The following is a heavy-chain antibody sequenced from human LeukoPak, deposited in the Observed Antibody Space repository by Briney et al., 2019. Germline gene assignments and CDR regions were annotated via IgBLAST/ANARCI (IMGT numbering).Heavy chain of an antibody. V-gene: IGHV3-30-3*01. CDR2: ISYDGSNK. J-gene: IGHJ5*02. CDR1: GFTFGVYT. CDR3: ARDSSGWGGNNWFDP. Sequence: GGSLRLSCAASGFTFGVYTIHWVRQAPAKGLEWVAFISYDGSNKYYADSVKGRFTISRDNSKNTSYLEMNSLRDEDTAVCYCARDSSGWGGNNWFDPWGQGTLVTVSS. D-gene: IGHD6-19*01.